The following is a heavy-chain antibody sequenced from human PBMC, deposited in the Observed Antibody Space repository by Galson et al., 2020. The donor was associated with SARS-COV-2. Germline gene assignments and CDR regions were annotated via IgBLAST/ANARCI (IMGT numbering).Heavy chain of an antibody. CDR1: GFTFSSYW. CDR2: INSDGSSR. D-gene: IGHD3-22*01. Sequence: GGYLRLSCAASGFTFSSYWMHWVRQAPGKGLVWVSRINSDGSSRSYADSVKGRFTISRDNAKNTLTLQMNSLRAEDTAMYYCAKEYYYDSSGPLDAFDIWGQGTMVTVSS. V-gene: IGHV3-74*01. J-gene: IGHJ3*02. CDR3: AKEYYYDSSGPLDAFDI.